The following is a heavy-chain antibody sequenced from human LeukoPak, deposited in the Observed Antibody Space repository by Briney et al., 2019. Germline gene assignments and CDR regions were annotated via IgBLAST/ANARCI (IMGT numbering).Heavy chain of an antibody. Sequence: SETLSLTCTVSGGSISSGGYYWRWIRQHPGEGLEWIGYIYYSGSTYYNPSLKSRVTISVDTSKNQFSLKLSSVTAADTAVYYCARITVTGNWFDPWGQGTLVTVSS. D-gene: IGHD4-11*01. CDR2: IYYSGST. V-gene: IGHV4-31*03. CDR3: ARITVTGNWFDP. CDR1: GGSISSGGYY. J-gene: IGHJ5*02.